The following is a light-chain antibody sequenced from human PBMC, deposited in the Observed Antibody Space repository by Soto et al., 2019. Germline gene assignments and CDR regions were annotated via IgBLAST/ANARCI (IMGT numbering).Light chain of an antibody. CDR3: QQRSSWPLT. CDR1: QSVTSY. V-gene: IGKV3-11*01. Sequence: EIVLTQSPATLSFSPGERATLSCWASQSVTSYLAWYQQKPGQAPRLLIYDTSNRATGIPARFSGSGSGTDFTLTISSLEPEDFAVYYCQQRSSWPLTFGGGTKVDIK. J-gene: IGKJ4*01. CDR2: DTS.